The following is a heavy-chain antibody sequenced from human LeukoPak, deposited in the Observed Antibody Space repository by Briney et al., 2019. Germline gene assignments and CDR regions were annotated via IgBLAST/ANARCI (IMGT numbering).Heavy chain of an antibody. Sequence: SETLSLTCTVSGGSISSSSYYWGWIRQPPGKELEWIGSIYYSGSTYYNPSLKSRVTISVDTSKNQFSLRLSSVTAAGTAVYYCARHTPKKYYYDSSGYSNAFDIWGQGTMVTVSS. CDR3: ARHTPKKYYYDSSGYSNAFDI. J-gene: IGHJ3*02. V-gene: IGHV4-39*01. CDR1: GGSISSSSYY. D-gene: IGHD3-22*01. CDR2: IYYSGST.